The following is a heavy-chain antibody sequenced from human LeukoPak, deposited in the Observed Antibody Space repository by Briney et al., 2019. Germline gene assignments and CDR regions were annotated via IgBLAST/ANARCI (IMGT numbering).Heavy chain of an antibody. CDR1: GYTFTSYG. J-gene: IGHJ4*02. CDR3: ARRRYYYDSSGDYFDY. V-gene: IGHV1-18*01. Sequence: ASVKVSCKASGYTFTSYGFSWVRQAPGQGLEWMGWISAYNGNTNYAQKLQGRVTMTTDTSTSTAYMELRSLRSDDTAVYYCARRRYYYDSSGDYFDYWGQGTLVTVSS. D-gene: IGHD3-22*01. CDR2: ISAYNGNT.